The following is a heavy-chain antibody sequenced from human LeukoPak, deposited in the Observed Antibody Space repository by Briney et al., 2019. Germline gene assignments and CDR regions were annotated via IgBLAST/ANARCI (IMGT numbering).Heavy chain of an antibody. D-gene: IGHD1-26*01. CDR3: AALSASHWNFDY. CDR1: SGSITTYH. CDR2: INYSGST. Sequence: SETLSLTCTVSSGSITTYHWSWVRQPPGKRLEWIGHINYSGSTNYNPSLRSRVTISVDTSKNQFSLKLSSVTAADTAVYYCAALSASHWNFDYWGQGRLVTVPS. V-gene: IGHV4-59*08. J-gene: IGHJ4*02.